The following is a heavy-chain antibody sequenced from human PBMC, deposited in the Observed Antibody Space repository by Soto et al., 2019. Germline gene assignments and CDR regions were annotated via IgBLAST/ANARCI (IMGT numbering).Heavy chain of an antibody. CDR3: ARGLAGLPGYYFDY. D-gene: IGHD4-17*01. CDR2: IIPIFGTA. J-gene: IGHJ4*02. Sequence: QVQLVQSGAEVKKPGSSVKVSCKASGGTFSSYAISWVRQAPRQGLEWMGGIIPIFGTANYAQKFQGRVTITADESTSTAYMELSSLRSEDTAVYYCARGLAGLPGYYFDYWGQGTLVTVSS. V-gene: IGHV1-69*01. CDR1: GGTFSSYA.